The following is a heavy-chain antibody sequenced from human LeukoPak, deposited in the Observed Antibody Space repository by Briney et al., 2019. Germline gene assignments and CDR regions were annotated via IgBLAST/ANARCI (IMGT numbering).Heavy chain of an antibody. J-gene: IGHJ4*02. CDR2: ISSSSSYI. CDR1: GFTFSSYS. Sequence: GGSLRLSCAASGFTFSSYSMNWVRQAPGKGLEWVSSISSSSSYIYYADSVKGRFTISRDNAKNSLYLQMNSLRAEDTAVYYCARLLPTTIFGVVLWGQGTLVTVSS. D-gene: IGHD3-3*01. V-gene: IGHV3-21*01. CDR3: ARLLPTTIFGVVL.